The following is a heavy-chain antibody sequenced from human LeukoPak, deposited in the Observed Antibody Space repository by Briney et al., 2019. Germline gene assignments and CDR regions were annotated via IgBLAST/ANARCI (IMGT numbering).Heavy chain of an antibody. CDR3: ARDDYDKDAFDI. CDR2: IYTSGST. J-gene: IGHJ3*02. CDR1: GGSISSYY. Sequence: SETLSLTCTVSGGSISSYYWSWIRQPAGKGLEWIGRIYTSGSTNYNPSLESRVTISVDKSKNQFSLKLSSVTAADTAVYYCARDDYDKDAFDIWGQGTMVTVSS. V-gene: IGHV4-4*07. D-gene: IGHD3-22*01.